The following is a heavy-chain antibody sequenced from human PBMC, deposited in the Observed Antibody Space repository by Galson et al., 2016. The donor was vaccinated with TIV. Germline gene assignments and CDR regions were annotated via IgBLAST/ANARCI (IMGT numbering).Heavy chain of an antibody. Sequence: SLRLSCAASGFTFSSYAISWVRQAPGKGLEWVSIIKDRGDDTYYADSVKGRFTISRDNSKNTLYLQMHSLRAEDTALYFCAKGGSAFSYGYAFDMWGQGTMVTVSS. J-gene: IGHJ3*02. CDR2: IKDRGDDT. CDR1: GFTFSSYA. CDR3: AKGGSAFSYGYAFDM. D-gene: IGHD5-18*01. V-gene: IGHV3-23*01.